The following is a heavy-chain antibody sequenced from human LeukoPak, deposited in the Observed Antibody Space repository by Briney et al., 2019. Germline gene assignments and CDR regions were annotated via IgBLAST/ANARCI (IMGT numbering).Heavy chain of an antibody. CDR2: LRSGGTI. J-gene: IGHJ4*02. CDR3: AREGEKADGYNHGLDR. V-gene: IGHV3-53*01. D-gene: IGHD5-24*01. Sequence: GGSLRLSCAATEFTVSRSYMTWVRQAPGKGLEWVSVLRSGGTIEYADTVKGRFTISRDISKNTVYLQMNNLRSEDTAVYFCAREGEKADGYNHGLDRWDQGTLVTVSS. CDR1: EFTVSRSY.